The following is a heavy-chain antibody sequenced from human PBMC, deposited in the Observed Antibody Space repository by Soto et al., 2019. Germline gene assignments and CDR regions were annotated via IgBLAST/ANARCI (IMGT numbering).Heavy chain of an antibody. CDR1: GGSISSYY. V-gene: IGHV4-59*12. D-gene: IGHD2-21*01. CDR3: ARADKIASVDY. J-gene: IGHJ4*02. CDR2: IYYSGST. Sequence: SETLSLTCTVSGGSISSYYWSWLRQPPGKGLEWIGYIYYSGSTNYNPSLKSRVTISVDTSKNSLYLEMNSLRAEDTAMSYCARADKIASVDYWGRGILVTVSP.